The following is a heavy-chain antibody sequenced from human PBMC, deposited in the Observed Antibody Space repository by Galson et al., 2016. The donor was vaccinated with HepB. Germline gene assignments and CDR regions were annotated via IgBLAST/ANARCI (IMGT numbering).Heavy chain of an antibody. CDR1: GDSISSNYW. Sequence: SETLSLTCAVSGDSISSNYWWSWVRQSPGTGLEWIGEIYHSGSANFNPSLKSRVSISVDMSKNQFSLKLRSVTAADTALYYCARSPRSYYFQGMDVWGQGTTVTVSS. J-gene: IGHJ6*02. CDR3: ARSPRSYYFQGMDV. V-gene: IGHV4-4*02. CDR2: IYHSGSA.